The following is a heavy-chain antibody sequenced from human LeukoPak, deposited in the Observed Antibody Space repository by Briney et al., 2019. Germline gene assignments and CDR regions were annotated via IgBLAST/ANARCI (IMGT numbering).Heavy chain of an antibody. CDR3: AGSLAYCGGDCRLGDY. V-gene: IGHV3-23*01. Sequence: GGSLRLSCAASGFTFSSYAMSWVRQAPGKGLEWVSAISGSGGSTYYADSVKGRFTISRDNSKNTLYLQMNSLRVEDTVVYYCAGSLAYCGGDCRLGDYWGQGTLVTVSS. CDR1: GFTFSSYA. J-gene: IGHJ4*02. CDR2: ISGSGGST. D-gene: IGHD2-21*02.